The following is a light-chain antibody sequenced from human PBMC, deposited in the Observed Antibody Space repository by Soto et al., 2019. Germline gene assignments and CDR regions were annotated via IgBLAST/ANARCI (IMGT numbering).Light chain of an antibody. Sequence: QSALTQPASVSGSPGQSITISCTGASSDVGAYNYVSWYQQHPGKAPKLMIYDVRNRPSGVSNRFSGSKSGNTASLTISGLQAEDEADYYCSSYTSSSTLVFGGGTKVTVL. CDR2: DVR. V-gene: IGLV2-14*01. J-gene: IGLJ2*01. CDR3: SSYTSSSTLV. CDR1: SSDVGAYNY.